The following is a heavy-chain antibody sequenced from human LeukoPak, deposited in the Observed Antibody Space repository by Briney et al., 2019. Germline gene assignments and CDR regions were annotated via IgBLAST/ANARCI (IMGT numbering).Heavy chain of an antibody. CDR3: ARQTYYYDSSGYSSFDY. J-gene: IGHJ4*02. CDR1: GGSISSSNW. Sequence: SETLSLTCAVSGGSISSSNWWSWVRQPPGKGLEWIGEIFQSGSTYYNPSLKSRVTISVDTSKNQFSLKLSSVTAADTAVYYCARQTYYYDSSGYSSFDYWGQGTLVTVSS. V-gene: IGHV4-4*02. D-gene: IGHD3-22*01. CDR2: IFQSGST.